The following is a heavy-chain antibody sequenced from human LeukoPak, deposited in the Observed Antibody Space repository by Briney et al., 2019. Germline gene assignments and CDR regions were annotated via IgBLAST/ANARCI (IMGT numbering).Heavy chain of an antibody. D-gene: IGHD3-16*01. CDR2: IYYSGST. V-gene: IGHV4-59*01. CDR1: GGSISSYY. J-gene: IGHJ4*02. Sequence: PSETLSLTCTVSGGSISSYYWTWIRQPPGKGLGWIGYIYYSGSTNYNPSLNSRVTISVDTSKNQFSLKLSSVTAADTAVYYCARFGSLREPIHDYWGQGTLVTVSS. CDR3: ARFGSLREPIHDY.